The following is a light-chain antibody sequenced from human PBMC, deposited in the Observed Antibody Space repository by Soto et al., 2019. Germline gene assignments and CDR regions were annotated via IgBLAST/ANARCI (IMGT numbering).Light chain of an antibody. CDR2: RAS. Sequence: EIVMTQSPATLSLSPGERATLSCRASQSVSSYLAWYQQKPGQAPRLLIYRASTRATGIPARFSGSGSGTEFTLTIGSLQSEDFAIYYCHQYNKWPYTFGPGTKVDIK. J-gene: IGKJ3*01. V-gene: IGKV3-15*01. CDR3: HQYNKWPYT. CDR1: QSVSSY.